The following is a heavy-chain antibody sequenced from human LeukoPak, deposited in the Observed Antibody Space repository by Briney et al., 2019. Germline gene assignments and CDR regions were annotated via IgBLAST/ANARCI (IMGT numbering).Heavy chain of an antibody. CDR3: AKTGNYNWNGFDY. Sequence: PLGCLRLSCAPSRVTFSNYGMHCVRQAPGKGLEWVAIISYDGSNKYYADSVKGRFTISRDNSKNTLYLQMNSLRVEDSAVYYCAKTGNYNWNGFDYWGQGTLVTVSS. CDR1: RVTFSNYG. V-gene: IGHV3-30*18. J-gene: IGHJ4*02. D-gene: IGHD1-20*01. CDR2: ISYDGSNK.